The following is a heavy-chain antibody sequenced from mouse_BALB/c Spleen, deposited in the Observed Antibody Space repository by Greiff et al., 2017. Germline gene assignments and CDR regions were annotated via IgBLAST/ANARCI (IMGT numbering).Heavy chain of an antibody. D-gene: IGHD1-1*01. Sequence: EVQGVESGGGLVKPGGSLKLSCAASGFTFSSYAMSWVRQTPEKRLEWVASISSGGSTYYPDSVKGRFTISRDNARNILYLQMSSLRSEDTAMYYCARTYYGSSYVPGWYFDVWGAGTTVTVSS. J-gene: IGHJ1*01. V-gene: IGHV5-6-5*01. CDR1: GFTFSSYA. CDR2: ISSGGST. CDR3: ARTYYGSSYVPGWYFDV.